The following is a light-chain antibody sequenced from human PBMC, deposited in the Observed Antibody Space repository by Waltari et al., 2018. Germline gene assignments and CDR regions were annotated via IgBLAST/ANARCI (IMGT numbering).Light chain of an antibody. V-gene: IGLV1-47*01. Sequence: QSVLTQPPSASGTPGQTVTISCSGSNSNIATNYVCWYQQVPETAPNLLLYRNNQRASGVPDRISGSKSGTSASLAISGLRSEDEADYYCAAWDDSLSGWVFGGGTKLTVL. CDR1: NSNIATNY. J-gene: IGLJ3*02. CDR2: RNN. CDR3: AAWDDSLSGWV.